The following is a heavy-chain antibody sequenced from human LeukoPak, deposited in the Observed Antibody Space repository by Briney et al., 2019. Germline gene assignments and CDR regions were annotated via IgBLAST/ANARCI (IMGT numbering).Heavy chain of an antibody. CDR3: ARDKTPTSGFDY. V-gene: IGHV1-18*01. CDR1: GYTFTSYG. CDR2: ISAYNGNT. Sequence: GASVKVSCKASGYTFTSYGISWVRQAPGQGLEWMGWISAYNGNTNYAQKLQGRVTMTTDTSTNTVYMELRSLRSDDTAVYYCARDKTPTSGFDYWGQGTLVTVSS. J-gene: IGHJ4*02. D-gene: IGHD2-15*01.